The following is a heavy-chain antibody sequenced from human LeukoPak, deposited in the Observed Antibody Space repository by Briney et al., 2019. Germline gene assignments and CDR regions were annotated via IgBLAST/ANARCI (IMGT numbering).Heavy chain of an antibody. J-gene: IGHJ4*02. D-gene: IGHD3-22*01. CDR3: ARGIYSSGYYYYFDY. CDR1: GGSISSANYY. Sequence: SETLSLTCTVSGGSISSANYYWSWIRQRPGKGLEWIGYMSNSGTTSNNPSLKSRVIISVDTSKNQFSLKLYSVTAADTAVYYCARGIYSSGYYYYFDYWGQGALVTVSS. V-gene: IGHV4-31*03. CDR2: MSNSGTT.